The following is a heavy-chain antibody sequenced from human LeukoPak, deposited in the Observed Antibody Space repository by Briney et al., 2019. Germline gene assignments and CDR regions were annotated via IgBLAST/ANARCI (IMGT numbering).Heavy chain of an antibody. D-gene: IGHD1-26*01. Sequence: PGGSLRLSCAASGFTFSDYFMSWIRQAPGKGLEWVSYISSSSRSTIYYADSVKGRFTISRDNVENSLYLQMNSLRAEDTAVYYCARRSGTSRYPDYWGQGTLVTVSS. V-gene: IGHV3-11*04. CDR1: GFTFSDYF. CDR2: ISSSSRSTI. J-gene: IGHJ4*02. CDR3: ARRSGTSRYPDY.